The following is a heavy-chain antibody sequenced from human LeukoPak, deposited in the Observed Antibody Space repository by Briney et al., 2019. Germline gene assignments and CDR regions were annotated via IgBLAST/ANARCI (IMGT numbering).Heavy chain of an antibody. CDR2: IKVDGSDT. J-gene: IGHJ4*02. CDR1: GFTFSSYT. CDR3: ARDHLAGWALEY. Sequence: PGGSLRLSCAASGFTFSSYTMNWVRQAPGKGLEWLASIKVDGSDTYYDDSVKGRFIISRDNAKNSLYLQLNSLRADDTAVYYCARDHLAGWALEYWGQGTLVTVSS. D-gene: IGHD6-19*01. V-gene: IGHV3-7*01.